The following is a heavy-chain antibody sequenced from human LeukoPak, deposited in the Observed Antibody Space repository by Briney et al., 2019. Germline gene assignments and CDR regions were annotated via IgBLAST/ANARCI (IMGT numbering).Heavy chain of an antibody. V-gene: IGHV3-21*01. D-gene: IGHD3-10*02. CDR1: GFTFSSYS. J-gene: IGHJ4*02. CDR3: ARGTMFPYYFDY. CDR2: ISSSSNYI. Sequence: GGSLRLSCAASGFTFSSYSLNWVRQAPGMGLEWVSSISSSSNYIYYADSVKGRFTISRDNAKNSLYLQMNSLRAEDTAVYYCARGTMFPYYFDYWGQGTLVTVSS.